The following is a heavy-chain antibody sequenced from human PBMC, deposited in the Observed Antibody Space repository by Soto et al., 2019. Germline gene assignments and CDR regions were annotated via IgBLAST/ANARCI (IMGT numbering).Heavy chain of an antibody. CDR3: GIKPVAEGFTP. V-gene: IGHV3-53*02. D-gene: IGHD6-19*01. Sequence: EVLLVETGGALIQPGGSLRLSCAASGFDVSYNYMSWVRQAPGKGLEWLSIIHPDGATYYAGSVKGRFTISRDNSKNTGHLKMNDLEAADRALYNFGIKPVAEGFTPWGQGP. CDR1: GFDVSYNY. J-gene: IGHJ5*02. CDR2: IHPDGAT.